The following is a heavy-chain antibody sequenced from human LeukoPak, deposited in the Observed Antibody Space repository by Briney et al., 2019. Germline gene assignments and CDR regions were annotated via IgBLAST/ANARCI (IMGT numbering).Heavy chain of an antibody. CDR2: IKQDGSEK. V-gene: IGHV3-7*01. J-gene: IGHJ4*02. D-gene: IGHD5-24*01. CDR1: GFTFSSYW. CDR3: ARVGGDGYNYFKYYFDY. Sequence: GGSLRLSCAASGFTFSSYWMSWVRQAPGKGLEWVANIKQDGSEKYYVDSVKGRFTISRDNAKNSQYLQMNSLRAEDTAVYYCARVGGDGYNYFKYYFDYWGQGTLVTVSS.